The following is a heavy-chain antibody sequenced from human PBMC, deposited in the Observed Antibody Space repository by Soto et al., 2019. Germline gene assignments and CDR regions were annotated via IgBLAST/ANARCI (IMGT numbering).Heavy chain of an antibody. J-gene: IGHJ4*02. D-gene: IGHD3-22*01. CDR3: ARAASFYYDNTGYYHFNY. CDR2: IYYSGST. Sequence: PSETLSLTCTVSGVSISSDNYYWTWIRQHPGKGLEYIGYIYYSGSTYYNPSLKSRVIISVDTSKNQFSLRLRSVTAADTAVYYCARAASFYYDNTGYYHFNYWGQGSLVTVPS. CDR1: GVSISSDNYY. V-gene: IGHV4-31*03.